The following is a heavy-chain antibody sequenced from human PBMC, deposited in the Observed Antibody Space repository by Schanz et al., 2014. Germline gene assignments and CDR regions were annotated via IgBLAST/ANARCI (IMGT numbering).Heavy chain of an antibody. V-gene: IGHV1-18*01. CDR3: ARVHIATYHYNSPGAFAI. CDR1: GYIFGSHG. CDR2: INAQSGNT. D-gene: IGHD3-10*01. Sequence: QLMQSGSEVRKPGASVKVSCKASGYIFGSHGMTWVRQAPGQGTELMGWINAQSGNTQYAQKFQGRVNMTRDTVTTTVHLELTRLRTKDTDICNSARVHIATYHYNSPGAFAIWGQGTRVNVSS. J-gene: IGHJ3*02.